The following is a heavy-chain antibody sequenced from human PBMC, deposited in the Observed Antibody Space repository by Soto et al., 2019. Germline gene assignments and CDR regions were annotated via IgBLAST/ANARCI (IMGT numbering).Heavy chain of an antibody. J-gene: IGHJ6*02. CDR2: ISSSSRTM. Sequence: PGGSLRLSCAASGFTFSSYSMHWVRQAPGKGLEWISYISSSSRTMYYADSVKGRFTISRDDAKKSLALQVNSLRDEDTAVYYCARGRGDYYYYAMDVWGQGTAVTVSS. CDR1: GFTFSSYS. CDR3: ARGRGDYYYYAMDV. V-gene: IGHV3-48*02.